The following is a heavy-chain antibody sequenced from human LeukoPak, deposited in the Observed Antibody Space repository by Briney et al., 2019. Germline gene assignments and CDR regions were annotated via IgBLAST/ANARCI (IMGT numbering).Heavy chain of an antibody. V-gene: IGHV3-23*01. Sequence: GGSLRLSCAASGLTFSSYAMSWVRQAPGKGLEWVSAISGSGGSTYYADSVRGRFTISRDNSKNTLYLQMNSLRAEDTAVYYCAKDGGSWEYYFDYWGQGTLVTVSS. CDR3: AKDGGSWEYYFDY. CDR2: ISGSGGST. J-gene: IGHJ4*02. CDR1: GLTFSSYA. D-gene: IGHD6-13*01.